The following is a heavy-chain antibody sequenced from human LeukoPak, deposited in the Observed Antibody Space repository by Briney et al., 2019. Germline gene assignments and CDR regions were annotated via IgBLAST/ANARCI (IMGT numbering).Heavy chain of an antibody. CDR1: GYTFTSYY. D-gene: IGHD3-10*01. CDR3: ARGSGWFGELFSNWFDP. J-gene: IGHJ5*02. V-gene: IGHV1-46*01. CDR2: TNPSGGST. Sequence: ASVKVSCKASGYTFTSYYIHWVRQAPGQGLEWMEITNPSGGSTSYAQKFQGRVTMTRDTSTSTVYMELSSLRSEDTAVYYCARGSGWFGELFSNWFDPWGQGTLVTVSS.